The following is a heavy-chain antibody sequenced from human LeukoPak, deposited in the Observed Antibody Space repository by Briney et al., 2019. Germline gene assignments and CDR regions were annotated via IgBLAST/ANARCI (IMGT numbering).Heavy chain of an antibody. CDR3: ASSDGSGRYYMRDPAVGAFDI. Sequence: PSETLSLTCAGYGGSFSGYYWSWIRQPPGKGLEWIGEINQSGSTNYNPSLKSRVTISVDTSKNQFSLKLSSVTAADTAVYYCASSDGSGRYYMRDPAVGAFDIWGQGTMVTVSS. V-gene: IGHV4-34*01. J-gene: IGHJ3*02. D-gene: IGHD3-10*01. CDR1: GGSFSGYY. CDR2: INQSGST.